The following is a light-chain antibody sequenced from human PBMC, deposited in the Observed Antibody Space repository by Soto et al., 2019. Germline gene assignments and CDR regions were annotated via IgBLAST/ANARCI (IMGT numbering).Light chain of an antibody. CDR1: HSVSSR. CDR3: QHYTNWSLT. V-gene: IGKV3-15*01. J-gene: IGKJ4*01. CDR2: GAS. Sequence: EIVMTQSPATLSVFPGERATLSCRASHSVSSRLAWYQQKPGQAPRLLIYGASTRATGLPARFSGSGSGTEFTLTISSLQSEDFAVYYCQHYTNWSLTFGGGTKVEIK.